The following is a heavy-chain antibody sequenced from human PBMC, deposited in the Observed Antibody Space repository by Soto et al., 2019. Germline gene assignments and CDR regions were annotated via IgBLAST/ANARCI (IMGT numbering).Heavy chain of an antibody. Sequence: QVQLVQSGAEVKKPGASVQVSCKASGYTFTSYDINWGRQATGQGLEWMGWMNPNSGNTGYAQKFQGRVTMTRNTSISTAYMELSSLRSEDTAVYYCARIDIRRGITVTTGDYWGQGTLVTVS. CDR2: MNPNSGNT. CDR1: GYTFTSYD. V-gene: IGHV1-8*01. CDR3: ARIDIRRGITVTTGDY. J-gene: IGHJ4*02. D-gene: IGHD4-4*01.